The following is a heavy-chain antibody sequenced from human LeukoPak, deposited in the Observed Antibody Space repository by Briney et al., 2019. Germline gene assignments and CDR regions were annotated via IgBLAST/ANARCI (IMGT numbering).Heavy chain of an antibody. J-gene: IGHJ6*03. CDR3: ARDAPEMATISQYYYYYYMDV. D-gene: IGHD5-24*01. V-gene: IGHV4-61*02. CDR1: GGSISSGSYY. CDR2: IYTSGST. Sequence: PSETLSLTCTVSGGSISSGSYYWSWIRQPAGKGLGWIGRIYTSGSTNYNPSLKSRVTISVDTSKNQFSLKLSSVTAADTAVYYCARDAPEMATISQYYYYYYMDVWGKGTTVTISS.